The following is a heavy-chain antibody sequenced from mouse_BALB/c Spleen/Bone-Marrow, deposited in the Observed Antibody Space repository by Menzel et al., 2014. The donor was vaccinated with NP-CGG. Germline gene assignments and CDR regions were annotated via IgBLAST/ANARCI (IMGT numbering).Heavy chain of an antibody. CDR2: IYPGSGTA. J-gene: IGHJ3*01. CDR3: ARFDGYDVGFAY. V-gene: IGHV1S5*01. D-gene: IGHD2-2*01. CDR1: GYTFTSYW. Sequence: QVQLQQSGSELVRPGASVKLSCKASGYTFTSYWMHWGKQRPGQGLEWIGNIYPGSGTAKYDEKFKNKATLTVDTSSSTAYKQLSSLTSEDSAVYYCARFDGYDVGFAYWGQGTLVTVS.